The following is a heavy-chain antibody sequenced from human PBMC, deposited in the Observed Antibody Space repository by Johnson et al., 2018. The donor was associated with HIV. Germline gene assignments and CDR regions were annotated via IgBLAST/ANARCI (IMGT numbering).Heavy chain of an antibody. D-gene: IGHD4-17*01. CDR3: ARGEDGVDAFDI. CDR2: INWNGGRT. J-gene: IGHJ3*02. CDR1: GFTFDDYD. V-gene: IGHV3-20*04. Sequence: VQLVESGGGLVQPGGSLRLSCAASGFTFDDYDMKWVRQAPGKGLEWVSGINWNGGRTDSADSVKGRFTISRDNSKNTVYLQMNSLRAEDTAVYYCARGEDGVDAFDIWGQGTMVTVSS.